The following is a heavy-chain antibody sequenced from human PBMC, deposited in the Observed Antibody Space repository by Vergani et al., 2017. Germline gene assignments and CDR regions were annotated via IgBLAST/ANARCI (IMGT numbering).Heavy chain of an antibody. Sequence: EVQLVQSGAEVKKPGESLKISCEGSGYTFTDYWVGWVRQKPGKGLEWMGVVYARDSITRYSLSFEGQVTISADKSINTAYLQWSSLKASDTAMYYCASQTSAAAPGLAFDIWGQGTMVTVSS. CDR2: VYARDSIT. D-gene: IGHD6-13*01. CDR3: ASQTSAAAPGLAFDI. V-gene: IGHV5-51*01. CDR1: GYTFTDYW. J-gene: IGHJ3*02.